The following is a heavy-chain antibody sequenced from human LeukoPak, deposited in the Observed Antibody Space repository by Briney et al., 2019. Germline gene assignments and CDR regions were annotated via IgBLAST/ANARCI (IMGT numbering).Heavy chain of an antibody. CDR3: ARDYGGSSPFGY. CDR1: EFSVGSNY. V-gene: IGHV3-66*01. Sequence: PGGSLRLSCAASEFSVGSNYMTWVRQAPGKGLEWVSLIYSGGSTYYADSVKGRFTISRDNAKNSLYLHMNSLRAEDTAVYYCARDYGGSSPFGYWGQGTLVTVSS. D-gene: IGHD4-23*01. CDR2: IYSGGST. J-gene: IGHJ4*02.